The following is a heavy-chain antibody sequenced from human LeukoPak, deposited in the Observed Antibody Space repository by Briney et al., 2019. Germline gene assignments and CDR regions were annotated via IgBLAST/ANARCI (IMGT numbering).Heavy chain of an antibody. V-gene: IGHV4-34*01. CDR2: INRNGNT. D-gene: IGHD3-3*01. CDR1: DEPFSGYY. Sequence: SETLSLTCAISDEPFSGYYWGWIRQPPGKGLELIGEINRNGNTDYNPSLKSRVSMSIDTSKNQFSLRLISVTAADTAVYYCARLVPERFFQLNPEGYYDYWGQGTLVTVSS. CDR3: ARLVPERFFQLNPEGYYDY. J-gene: IGHJ4*02.